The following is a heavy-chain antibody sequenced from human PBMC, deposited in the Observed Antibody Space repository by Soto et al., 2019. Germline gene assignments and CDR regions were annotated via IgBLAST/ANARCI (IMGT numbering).Heavy chain of an antibody. V-gene: IGHV3-43*01. CDR3: AKDGGDYWYFDL. CDR2: ISWDGGST. Sequence: GGSLRLSCAASGFTFDDYTMHWVRQAPGKGLEWVSLISWDGGSTYYADSVKGRFTISRDNSKNSLYLQMNSLRTEDTALYYCAKDGGDYWYFDLWGRGTLVTVSS. CDR1: GFTFDDYT. D-gene: IGHD7-27*01. J-gene: IGHJ2*01.